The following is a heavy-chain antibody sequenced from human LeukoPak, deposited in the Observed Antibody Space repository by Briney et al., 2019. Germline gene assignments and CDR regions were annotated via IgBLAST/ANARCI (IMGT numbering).Heavy chain of an antibody. CDR2: INPNSGGT. Sequence: ASVKVSCKASGYTFTGYYMHWVRQAPGQGLEWMGWINPNSGGTNYAQKFQGRVTMTRDTSISTAYMELSRLRSDDTAVYYCARVFGVVTDDAFDNWGQGTMVTVSS. CDR3: ARVFGVVTDDAFDN. CDR1: GYTFTGYY. D-gene: IGHD3-3*01. V-gene: IGHV1-2*02. J-gene: IGHJ3*02.